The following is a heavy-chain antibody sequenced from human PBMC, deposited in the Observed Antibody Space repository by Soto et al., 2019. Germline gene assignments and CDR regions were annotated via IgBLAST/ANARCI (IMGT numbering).Heavy chain of an antibody. Sequence: ASVKVSCKASGYTFTSYGISWVRQAPGQGLEWMGWISAYNGNTNYAQKLQGRVTMTTDTSTSTAYMELRSLRSDDTAVYYCARQTYYYDSSGYYYGYWGQGTQVTVSS. CDR1: GYTFTSYG. CDR3: ARQTYYYDSSGYYYGY. J-gene: IGHJ4*02. V-gene: IGHV1-18*01. CDR2: ISAYNGNT. D-gene: IGHD3-22*01.